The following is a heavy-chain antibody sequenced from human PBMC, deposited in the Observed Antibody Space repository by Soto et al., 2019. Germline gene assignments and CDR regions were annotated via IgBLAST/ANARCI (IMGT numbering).Heavy chain of an antibody. D-gene: IGHD3-22*01. CDR2: ISTNGGST. V-gene: IGHV3-64D*06. J-gene: IGHJ4*02. CDR1: GFTFSIYA. CDR3: VKGEYYYDSSGYYPFDY. Sequence: GSLRLSCSASGFTFSIYAMRWVRQAPGKGLEYVSSISTNGGSTDYADSVKGRFTISRDNSKNTVYLQMSSLRVEDTAVYYCVKGEYYYDSSGYYPFDYWGQGTLVTVSS.